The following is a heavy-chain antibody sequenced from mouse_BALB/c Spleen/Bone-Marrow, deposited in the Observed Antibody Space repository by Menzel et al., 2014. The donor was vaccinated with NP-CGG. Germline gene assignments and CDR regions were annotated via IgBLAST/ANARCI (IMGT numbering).Heavy chain of an antibody. CDR2: IGSRGSYT. Sequence: EVKLMESGGDLVRPGGSLKLSCAASGFTFSSYGMSWVRQTPDKRLEWVATIGSRGSYTFYPDSVKGRFTISRDNAKNTLYLQMSSLKSEDTAIYYCSRRSDYDYFDYWGQGTTLTVSS. CDR1: GFTFSSYG. D-gene: IGHD2-4*01. J-gene: IGHJ2*01. CDR3: SRRSDYDYFDY. V-gene: IGHV5-6*02.